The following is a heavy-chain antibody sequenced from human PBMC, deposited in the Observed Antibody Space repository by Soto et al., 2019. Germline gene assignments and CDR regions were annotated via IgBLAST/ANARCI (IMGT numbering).Heavy chain of an antibody. CDR1: GGSISSGGYY. CDR3: ARGPSADKIDY. V-gene: IGHV4-30-4*08. CDR2: IYYSGTT. J-gene: IGHJ4*02. D-gene: IGHD3-3*01. Sequence: SETLSLTCTVSGGSISSGGYYWSWIRLHPGKGLEWIGYIYYSGTTYNNPSLRSRGTISIDTSRNQFSLRLTSVTAADTAVYYCARGPSADKIDYWGQGTLVTVSS.